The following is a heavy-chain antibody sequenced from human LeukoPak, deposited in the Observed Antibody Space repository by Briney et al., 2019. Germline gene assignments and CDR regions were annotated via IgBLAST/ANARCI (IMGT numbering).Heavy chain of an antibody. V-gene: IGHV3-23*01. CDR3: AKDRVCSGGSCYFAY. D-gene: IGHD2-15*01. J-gene: IGHJ4*02. CDR2: ITGGGGST. Sequence: GGSLRLSCAASGFTFSSYGMHWVRQAPGKGLEWASGITGGGGSTFYADSVKGRFTISRDNSKNTLYLQMNSLRAEDTAVYYCAKDRVCSGGSCYFAYWGQGPLVTVSS. CDR1: GFTFSSYG.